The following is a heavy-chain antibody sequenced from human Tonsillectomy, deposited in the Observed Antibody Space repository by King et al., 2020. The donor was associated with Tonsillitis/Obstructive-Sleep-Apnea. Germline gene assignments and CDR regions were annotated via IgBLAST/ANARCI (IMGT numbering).Heavy chain of an antibody. CDR2: IYYSGST. V-gene: IGHV4-39*01. CDR1: GGSISNSNYY. CDR3: ARLGNCSCGSCFWFDP. Sequence: QLQESGPGLVKPSETLSLTCTVSGGSISNSNYYWGWIRQPPGKGLEWIGAIYYSGSTYYNPSLKSRVTLSVDTSKNQFSLKLTSVTASDTAVYYCARLGNCSCGSCFWFDPWGQGTLVTVSS. D-gene: IGHD2-15*01. J-gene: IGHJ5*02.